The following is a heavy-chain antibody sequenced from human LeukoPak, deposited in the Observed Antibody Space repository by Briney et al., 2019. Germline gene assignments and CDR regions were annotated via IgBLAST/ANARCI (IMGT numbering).Heavy chain of an antibody. J-gene: IGHJ4*02. CDR2: IYYSGST. Sequence: SETPSLTCTVSGGSISSSSYYWGWIRQPPGKGLEWIGSIYYSGSTYYNPSLKSRVTISVDTSKNQFSLKLSSVTAADTAVYYCARRGLYGDFEHYWGQGTLVTVSS. D-gene: IGHD4-17*01. CDR3: ARRGLYGDFEHY. V-gene: IGHV4-39*01. CDR1: GGSISSSSYY.